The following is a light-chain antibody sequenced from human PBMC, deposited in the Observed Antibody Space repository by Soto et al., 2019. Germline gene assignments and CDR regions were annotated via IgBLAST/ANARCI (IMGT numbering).Light chain of an antibody. V-gene: IGLV2-14*01. J-gene: IGLJ2*01. Sequence: QSALTQPASVSGSPGQSITISCTGTSSDVGGYEYVSWYQQHAGKAPKLMIYEVNNRPSGVSNRFSGSKSGNTASLTISGLQAEDEADYYCSSYTSSSTLVFGGGTKVTVL. CDR3: SSYTSSSTLV. CDR1: SSDVGGYEY. CDR2: EVN.